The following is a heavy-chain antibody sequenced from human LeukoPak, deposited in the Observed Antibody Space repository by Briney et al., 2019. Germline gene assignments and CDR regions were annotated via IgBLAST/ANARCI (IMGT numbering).Heavy chain of an antibody. V-gene: IGHV4-61*02. Sequence: PSETLSLTCTLSGGSISSGSYYWSWIRQPAGKGLEWIGRIYTSGSTNYNPSLKSRVPISLDTSKNQFSLKLTSVTAAETAVYYCARGYCSGGSCYFEFWFDPWGQGTLVTVSS. D-gene: IGHD2-15*01. CDR3: ARGYCSGGSCYFEFWFDP. CDR2: IYTSGST. J-gene: IGHJ5*02. CDR1: GGSISSGSYY.